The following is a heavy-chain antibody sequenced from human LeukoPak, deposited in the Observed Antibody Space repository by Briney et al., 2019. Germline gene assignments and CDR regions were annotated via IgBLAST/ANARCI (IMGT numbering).Heavy chain of an antibody. D-gene: IGHD6-19*01. CDR1: GFTFSSYS. CDR3: AISDNRGWYFYYFDY. Sequence: GGSLRLSCAASGFTFSSYSMNWLRQAPGKGLEWVSSISSSSSYMYSTDSMKGRFTISRDNAKSSLYLQMNSLRAEDTAVYYCAISDNRGWYFYYFDYWGQGTLVTVSS. CDR2: ISSSSSYM. V-gene: IGHV3-21*01. J-gene: IGHJ4*02.